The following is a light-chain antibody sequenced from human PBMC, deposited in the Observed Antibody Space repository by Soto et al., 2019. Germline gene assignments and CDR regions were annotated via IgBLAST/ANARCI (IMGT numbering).Light chain of an antibody. Sequence: QSALTQPASVSGSPGQSITISCTGTSSDVGDYKYVSWYQQHPDKAPKLMIFEVTNRPSGVSNRFSGSKSANTASLTISGLQAEDEADYYCSSYTRSSTYVFGTGTKVTVL. J-gene: IGLJ1*01. V-gene: IGLV2-14*01. CDR3: SSYTRSSTYV. CDR2: EVT. CDR1: SSDVGDYKY.